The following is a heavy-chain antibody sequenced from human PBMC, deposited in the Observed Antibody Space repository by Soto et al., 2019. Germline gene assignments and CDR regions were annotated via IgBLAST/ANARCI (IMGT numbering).Heavy chain of an antibody. J-gene: IGHJ5*02. CDR3: ARDTDYGDYTNWFDP. CDR1: GGSISSYY. Sequence: PSETLSLTCTVPGGSISSYYWSWIRQPAGKGLEWIGRIYTSGSTNYNPSLKSRVTMSVDTSKNQFSLKLSSVTAADTAVYYCARDTDYGDYTNWFDPWGQGTLVTVSS. V-gene: IGHV4-4*07. D-gene: IGHD4-17*01. CDR2: IYTSGST.